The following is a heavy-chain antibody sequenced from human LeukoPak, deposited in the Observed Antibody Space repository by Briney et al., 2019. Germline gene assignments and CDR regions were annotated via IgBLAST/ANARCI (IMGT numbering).Heavy chain of an antibody. D-gene: IGHD3-22*01. CDR1: GYTFTSYY. CDR3: ARATYDSAWYFQH. CDR2: INPSGGST. J-gene: IGHJ1*01. V-gene: IGHV1-46*01. Sequence: ASVKVSCKASGYTFTSYYMHWVRQAPGQGLEWMGIINPSGGSTSYAQKFQGRVTMTRDMSTSTVYMELSSLRSDDTAVYYCARATYDSAWYFQHWGQGTLVTVSS.